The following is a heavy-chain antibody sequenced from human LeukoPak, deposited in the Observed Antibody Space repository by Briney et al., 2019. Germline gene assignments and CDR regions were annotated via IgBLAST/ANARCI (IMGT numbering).Heavy chain of an antibody. CDR3: ARTVNYYDSSGYHAAFDI. D-gene: IGHD3-22*01. Sequence: SETLSLTCTVSGGSISSFYWSWIRQPPGKGLEWIGYIYYSGSTNYNPSLRSRITTSVDTSKNQFSLKLSSVTAADTAVYYCARTVNYYDSSGYHAAFDIWGQGTMVTVSS. CDR2: IYYSGST. CDR1: GGSISSFY. V-gene: IGHV4-59*01. J-gene: IGHJ3*02.